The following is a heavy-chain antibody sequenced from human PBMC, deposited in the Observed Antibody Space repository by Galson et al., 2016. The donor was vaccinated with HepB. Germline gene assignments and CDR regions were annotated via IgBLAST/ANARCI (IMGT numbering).Heavy chain of an antibody. CDR1: GDIFNKYA. D-gene: IGHD3-16*01. V-gene: IGHV1-69*13. CDR3: ARPKQDYSLYAMDV. CDR2: IIPTFRTP. Sequence: SVKVSCKASGDIFNKYAIRWVRQAPGQGLEWMGGIIPTFRTPNYAQKLQGRVTITADESTSTVYMELSRLTSEDTAVYYCARPKQDYSLYAMDVWGQGTTVTVSS. J-gene: IGHJ6*02.